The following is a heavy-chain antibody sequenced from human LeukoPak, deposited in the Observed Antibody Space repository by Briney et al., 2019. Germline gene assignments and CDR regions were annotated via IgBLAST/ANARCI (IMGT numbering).Heavy chain of an antibody. D-gene: IGHD4-17*01. J-gene: IGHJ3*02. CDR1: GFTVSRNY. CDR2: IYSGGST. CDR3: ASAVTTSSNDAFDI. Sequence: GGSLGLSCAASGFTVSRNYMSWVRQAPGKGLEWVSLIYSGGSTYYADSVKGRFTISRDNSKNTLYLQMNSLRAEDTAVYYCASAVTTSSNDAFDIWGQGTMVTVSS. V-gene: IGHV3-53*01.